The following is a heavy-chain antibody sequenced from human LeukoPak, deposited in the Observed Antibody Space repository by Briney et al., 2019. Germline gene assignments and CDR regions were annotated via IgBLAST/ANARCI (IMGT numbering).Heavy chain of an antibody. CDR3: AKDVGKWESLHFFDY. V-gene: IGHV3-30-3*01. D-gene: IGHD1-26*01. Sequence: GGSLRLSCAASGFTFSSYAMHWVRQAPGKGLEWVAVISYDGSNKYYADSVKGRFTISRDSSRNTLYLQMNSLRGDDTAVYYCAKDVGKWESLHFFDYWGQGTLVTVSS. CDR1: GFTFSSYA. J-gene: IGHJ4*02. CDR2: ISYDGSNK.